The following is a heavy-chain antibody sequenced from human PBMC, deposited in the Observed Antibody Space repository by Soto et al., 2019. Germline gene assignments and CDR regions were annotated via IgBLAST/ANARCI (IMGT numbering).Heavy chain of an antibody. CDR1: GFTFNRFT. J-gene: IGHJ4*02. D-gene: IGHD3-22*01. Sequence: EVQLVESGGGLVKPGGSLRLSCATSGFTFNRFTMNWVRQAPGKGLEWVSSINPSSSFIYYVDSVKGRFTISRDTAKNSVYLQMNSLRAEDTAVYYCVREGYHYDSSGYHTLGFDYWGQGPLVTVSS. V-gene: IGHV3-21*01. CDR2: INPSSSFI. CDR3: VREGYHYDSSGYHTLGFDY.